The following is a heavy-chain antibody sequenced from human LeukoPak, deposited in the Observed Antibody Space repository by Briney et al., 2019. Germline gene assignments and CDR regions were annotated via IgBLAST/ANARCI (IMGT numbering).Heavy chain of an antibody. J-gene: IGHJ4*02. V-gene: IGHV4-39*07. CDR1: GGSISSSSYY. CDR3: ARDGSSWPFFDS. Sequence: SETLSLTCTVSGGSISSSSYYWGWIRQPPGKGLEWIGSIYYSGSTYYNPSLKSRVTISVDTSKNQFSLKLISVTAADTAVYYCARDGSSWPFFDSWGQGTLVTVSS. CDR2: IYYSGST. D-gene: IGHD6-13*01.